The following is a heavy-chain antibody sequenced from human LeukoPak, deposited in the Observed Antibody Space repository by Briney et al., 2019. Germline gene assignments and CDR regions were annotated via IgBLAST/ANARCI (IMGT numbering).Heavy chain of an antibody. D-gene: IGHD2-15*01. CDR3: AKVRSGVVDY. J-gene: IGHJ4*02. CDR1: GFTFSSYA. Sequence: GGSLRLSCAASGFTFSSYAMSWVRQAPGKGLEWVAGISGSAGNTYYADSVKGRFTISRDTSKNTLYLQMNSLRAEDTAVYYCAKVRSGVVDYWGQGTLVTVSS. V-gene: IGHV3-23*01. CDR2: ISGSAGNT.